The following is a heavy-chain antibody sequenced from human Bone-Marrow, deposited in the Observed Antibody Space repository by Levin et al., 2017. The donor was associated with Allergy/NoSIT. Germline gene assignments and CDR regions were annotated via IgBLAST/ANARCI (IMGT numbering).Heavy chain of an antibody. CDR2: IREDGFDK. V-gene: IGHV3-7*03. CDR3: ATSAAAAGND. CDR1: GFIFTRYW. J-gene: IGHJ1*01. Sequence: GESLKISCAASGFIFTRYWMSWVRQAPGKGLEWVANIREDGFDKYYVDSVKGRFTISRDNARNSVYLQMNSLRVDDTAVYYCATSAAAAGNDWGQGTLVTVSS. D-gene: IGHD6-13*01.